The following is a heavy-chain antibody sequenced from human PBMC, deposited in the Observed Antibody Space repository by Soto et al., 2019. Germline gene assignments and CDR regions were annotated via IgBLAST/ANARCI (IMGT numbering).Heavy chain of an antibody. CDR1: GFTFSSYS. CDR2: ISSSSSYI. D-gene: IGHD2-2*01. V-gene: IGHV3-21*01. Sequence: GGSLRLSCAASGFTFSSYSMNWVRQAPGKGLEWVSSISSSSSYIYYADSVKGRFTISRDNAKNSLYLQMNSLRAEDTAVYYCAGDRRILGSCSSTSCNGYYGMDVWGQGTTVTVSS. J-gene: IGHJ6*02. CDR3: AGDRRILGSCSSTSCNGYYGMDV.